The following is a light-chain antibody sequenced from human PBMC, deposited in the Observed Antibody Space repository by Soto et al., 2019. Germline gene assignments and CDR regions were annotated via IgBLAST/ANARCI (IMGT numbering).Light chain of an antibody. V-gene: IGKV3-15*01. Sequence: EIVMTQSPATLSVSPGERATLSCRASQSVSSNLAWYQQKPGQVPWLIIYGASTRATGIPARFSASGSGTEFTLTISSLQSEDFAVYYCQQYNNWPRTFGQGTKLEIK. CDR3: QQYNNWPRT. CDR2: GAS. CDR1: QSVSSN. J-gene: IGKJ2*01.